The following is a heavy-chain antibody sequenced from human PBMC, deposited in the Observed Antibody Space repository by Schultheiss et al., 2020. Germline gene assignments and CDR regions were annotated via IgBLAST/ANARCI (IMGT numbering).Heavy chain of an antibody. CDR1: GFTFSSYG. CDR3: ARDLIAAAGTDYYYYGMDV. V-gene: IGHV3-NL1*01. J-gene: IGHJ6*02. Sequence: GGSLRLSCAASGFTFSSYGMHWVRQAPGKGLEWVSVIYSGGSTYYADSVKGRFTISRHNSKNTLYLQMNSLRAEDTAVYYCARDLIAAAGTDYYYYGMDVWGQGTTVTVSS. CDR2: IYSGGST. D-gene: IGHD6-13*01.